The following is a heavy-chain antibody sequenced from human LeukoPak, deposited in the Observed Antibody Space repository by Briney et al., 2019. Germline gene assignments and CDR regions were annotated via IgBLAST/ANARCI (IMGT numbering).Heavy chain of an antibody. Sequence: PGGSLRLSYAASGFPFSSFVMNWVRQAPGKGLEWVSVIGADGGGIHYADSVKGRFTISRDNSKNTLYLQMNSLKTEDTAVYYCTTDLSAVAGTFDYWGQGTLVTVSS. D-gene: IGHD6-19*01. V-gene: IGHV3-23*01. J-gene: IGHJ4*02. CDR2: IGADGGGI. CDR3: TTDLSAVAGTFDY. CDR1: GFPFSSFV.